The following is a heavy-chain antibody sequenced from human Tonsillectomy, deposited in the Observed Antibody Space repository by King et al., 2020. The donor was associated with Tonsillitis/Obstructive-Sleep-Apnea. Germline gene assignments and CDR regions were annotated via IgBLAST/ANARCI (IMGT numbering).Heavy chain of an antibody. CDR2: IYSGGNT. CDR1: GFSVSSNF. V-gene: IGHV3-53*01. CDR3: GGEYSGSSWGY. D-gene: IGHD6-6*01. J-gene: IGHJ4*02. Sequence: VQLVESGGGLIQPGGSLRLSCAASGFSVSSNFMSWVRQAPGKGLEWVSVIYSGGNTYYADSVKGRFTISRDNSKNTLYLQMNSLRVEDTAVYYCGGEYSGSSWGYWGQGTLVTVSS.